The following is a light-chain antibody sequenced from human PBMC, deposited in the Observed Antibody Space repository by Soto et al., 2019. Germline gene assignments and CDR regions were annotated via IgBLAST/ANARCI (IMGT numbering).Light chain of an antibody. J-gene: IGLJ7*01. CDR2: RNN. Sequence: QSALTQPPSASGTPGQRVTISCSGSSSNIGSNYVYWYQQLPGTAPKLLIYRNNQRPSGVPDRFSGSKSGTSASLAISGLRSKDEADYYCAAWDDSLSGPVFGGGTQLTVL. CDR1: SSNIGSNY. CDR3: AAWDDSLSGPV. V-gene: IGLV1-47*01.